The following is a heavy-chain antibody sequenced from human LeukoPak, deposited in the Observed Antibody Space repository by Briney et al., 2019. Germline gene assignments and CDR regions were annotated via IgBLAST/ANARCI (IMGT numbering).Heavy chain of an antibody. V-gene: IGHV3-48*01. CDR2: ISSSSSTI. CDR3: ARERCSSTSCYADFA. J-gene: IGHJ5*02. D-gene: IGHD2-2*01. Sequence: PGGSLRLSCAASGFTFSSYSMNGVRQAPGKGLEWVSYISSSSSTIYYADSVKGRFTISRDNAKNSLYLQMNSLRAEDTAVYYCARERCSSTSCYADFAWGQGTLVTVSS. CDR1: GFTFSSYS.